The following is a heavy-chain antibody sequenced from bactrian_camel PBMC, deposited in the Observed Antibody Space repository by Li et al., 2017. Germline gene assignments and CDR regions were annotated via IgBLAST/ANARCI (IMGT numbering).Heavy chain of an antibody. CDR3: AADLGTTWYPLRYEYAH. CDR1: GPQYSTWC. Sequence: QVQLVESGGGSVQAGGSLRLSCQVSGPQYSTWCIAWFRQAKGKEREGVAGTHADGQIRYADDVKGRFTISRDNDKNELYLQLNALKPEDTATYYCAADLGTTWYPLRYEYAHWGQGTQVTVS. V-gene: IGHV3S53*01. J-gene: IGHJ4*01. CDR2: THADGQI. D-gene: IGHD6*01.